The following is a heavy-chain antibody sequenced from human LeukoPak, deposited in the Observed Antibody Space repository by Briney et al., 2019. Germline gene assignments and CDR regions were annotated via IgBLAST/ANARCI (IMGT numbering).Heavy chain of an antibody. Sequence: PGGSLRLSCEASGFTFSSYSINWVRQAPGKGLKWVSYISSSGSTIYYADSVKGRFTISRDNAKNSLYLQMNSLRAEDTAVYYCAREGEYSSSSYWGQGTLVTSPQ. CDR1: GFTFSSYS. CDR3: AREGEYSSSSY. D-gene: IGHD6-13*01. V-gene: IGHV3-48*01. J-gene: IGHJ4*02. CDR2: ISSSGSTI.